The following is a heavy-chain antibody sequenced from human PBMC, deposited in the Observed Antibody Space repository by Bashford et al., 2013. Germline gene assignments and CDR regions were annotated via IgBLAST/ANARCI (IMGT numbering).Heavy chain of an antibody. D-gene: IGHD3-22*01. V-gene: IGHV5-51*01. Sequence: ESLKISCQGSGSSFTSHWIGWVRQIPGGPGWMGIIFPGDSDTRYSPSLQGQVTISVDKSITTAYLQWSSLEASDTAVYYCARVVIENYNYYGMDVWGQGTTVTVSS. CDR2: IFPGDSDT. J-gene: IGHJ6*02. CDR1: GSSFTSHW. CDR3: ARVVIENYNYYGMDV.